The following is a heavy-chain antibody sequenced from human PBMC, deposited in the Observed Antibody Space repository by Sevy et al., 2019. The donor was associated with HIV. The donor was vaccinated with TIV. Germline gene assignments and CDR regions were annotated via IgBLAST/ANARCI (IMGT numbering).Heavy chain of an antibody. V-gene: IGHV5-51*01. CDR1: GYSFTSYW. CDR3: ARRLLAAAGRSRIDYVYYGMDV. D-gene: IGHD6-13*01. Sequence: GESLKISCKGSGYSFTSYWIGWVRQMPGKGLEWMGIIYPGDSDTRHSPSFRGQVTISADKSISTAYLQWSSLKASDTAMYYCARRLLAAAGRSRIDYVYYGMDVWGQGTTVAVSS. CDR2: IYPGDSDT. J-gene: IGHJ6*02.